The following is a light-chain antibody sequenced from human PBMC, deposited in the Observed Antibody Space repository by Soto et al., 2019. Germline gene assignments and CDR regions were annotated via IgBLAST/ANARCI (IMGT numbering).Light chain of an antibody. CDR2: KAS. Sequence: DIQMTQSPSTLSASVGDRVTITCRASQSISSWLAWYQQKPGKAPNLLIYKASSLESAVPSRFSGSGSGTEFTITISSLQPDDFATYYCQQSFTFGPGTKVEIK. CDR3: QQSFT. CDR1: QSISSW. J-gene: IGKJ3*01. V-gene: IGKV1-5*03.